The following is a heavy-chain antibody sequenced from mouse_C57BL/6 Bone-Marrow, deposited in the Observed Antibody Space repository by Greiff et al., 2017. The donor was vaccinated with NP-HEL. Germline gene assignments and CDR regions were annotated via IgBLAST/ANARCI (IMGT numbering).Heavy chain of an antibody. CDR2: ISNGGGST. Sequence: EVKLVESGGGLVQPGGSLKLSCAASGFTFSDYYMYWVRQTPEKRLEWVAYISNGGGSTYYLDTVKGRFTISRDNAKNTLYLQMSRLKSEDTAMYYCATLYDYWGQGTSVTVSS. CDR1: GFTFSDYY. D-gene: IGHD2-12*01. J-gene: IGHJ4*01. CDR3: ATLYDY. V-gene: IGHV5-12*01.